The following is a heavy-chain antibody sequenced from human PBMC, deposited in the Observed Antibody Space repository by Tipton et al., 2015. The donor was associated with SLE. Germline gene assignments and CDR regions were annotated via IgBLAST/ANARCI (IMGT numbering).Heavy chain of an antibody. CDR3: AKGIRPAAGTYFQQ. J-gene: IGHJ1*01. D-gene: IGHD6-13*01. CDR1: GFTFSSYA. CDR2: ISGSGDRT. V-gene: IGHV3-23*01. Sequence: SLRLSCAASGFTFSSYAMSWVRQTPETGLEWGSSISGSGDRTGYADSVRARFTISRDNSKNKVYLEMNSLRAGDTAVYYCAKGIRPAAGTYFQQWGQGTLVTVST.